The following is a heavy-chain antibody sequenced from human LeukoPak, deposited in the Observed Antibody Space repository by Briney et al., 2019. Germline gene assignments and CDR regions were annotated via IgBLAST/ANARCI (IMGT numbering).Heavy chain of an antibody. V-gene: IGHV3-33*06. CDR3: AKDPARSMDV. J-gene: IGHJ6*03. CDR2: VWADGRTK. Sequence: PGGSLRLSCAVSGLDFGSHGFHWVRQAPGKGLEWVAAVWADGRTKDVAGSVKGRFTASRYNFENTVFLQMNDLRVEDTAMYYCAKDPARSMDVWGKGTTVIVSS. CDR1: GLDFGSHG.